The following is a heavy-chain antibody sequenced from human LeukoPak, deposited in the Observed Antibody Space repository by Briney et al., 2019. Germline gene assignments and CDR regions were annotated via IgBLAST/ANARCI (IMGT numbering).Heavy chain of an antibody. J-gene: IGHJ4*02. Sequence: PGRSLRLSCAASGFTFSSYAMDWVRQAPGKGPEWVAVISYDGSNKYYADSVKGRFTISRDNSKNTLYLQMNSLRAEDTAVYYCASGYSSSSYSSWGQGTLVTVSS. CDR3: ASGYSSSSYSS. D-gene: IGHD6-13*01. V-gene: IGHV3-30-3*01. CDR2: ISYDGSNK. CDR1: GFTFSSYA.